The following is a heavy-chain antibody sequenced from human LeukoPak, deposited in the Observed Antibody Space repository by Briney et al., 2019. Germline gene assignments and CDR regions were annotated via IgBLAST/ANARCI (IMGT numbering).Heavy chain of an antibody. CDR2: INPNSGGT. CDR3: ARDYYGSGSFLFDP. D-gene: IGHD3-10*01. CDR1: GYTFTVYY. J-gene: IGHJ5*02. Sequence: ASVKVSCKASGYTFTVYYMHWVRQAPGQGLEWMGWINPNSGGTNYAQKFQGRVTMTRDTSISTAYMELSRLRSDDTAVYYCARDYYGSGSFLFDPWGQGTLVTVSS. V-gene: IGHV1-2*02.